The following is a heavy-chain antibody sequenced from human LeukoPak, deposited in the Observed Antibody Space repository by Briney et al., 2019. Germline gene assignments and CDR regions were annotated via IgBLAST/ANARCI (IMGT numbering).Heavy chain of an antibody. CDR2: ISGSGGDT. V-gene: IGHV3-23*01. D-gene: IGHD3-10*01. J-gene: IGHJ6*02. CDR1: GFTFSSYA. CDR3: AKAVWFGEFDYYFFGLDV. Sequence: GGSLRLSCAAFGFTFSSYAMGWVRQAPGKGLEWVSAISGSGGDTYYADSVKGRFTFSRDNSKNTLYLQMNSLRPEDTALYYCAKAVWFGEFDYYFFGLDVWAKGPRSPSP.